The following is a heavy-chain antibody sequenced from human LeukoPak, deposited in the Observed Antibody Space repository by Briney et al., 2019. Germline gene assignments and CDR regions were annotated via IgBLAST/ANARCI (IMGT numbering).Heavy chain of an antibody. CDR2: INTNTGNP. J-gene: IGHJ4*02. D-gene: IGHD2-21*02. Sequence: PWASVKVSCKASGYTFTSYAMNWVRQAPGQGLEWMGWINTNTGNPTYAQGFTGRFVFSLDTSVSTAYLQISSLKAEDTAVYYCARDLPDSLAYCGGDCYPGDYWGQGTLVTVSS. CDR3: ARDLPDSLAYCGGDCYPGDY. CDR1: GYTFTSYA. V-gene: IGHV7-4-1*02.